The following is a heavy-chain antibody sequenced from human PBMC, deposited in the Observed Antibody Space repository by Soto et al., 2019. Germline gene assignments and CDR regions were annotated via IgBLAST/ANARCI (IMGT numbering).Heavy chain of an antibody. CDR1: GDSSNKLY. CDR2: IHSTGNT. CDR3: ARPKPNMWNDILDAFDV. D-gene: IGHD1-1*01. Sequence: QVQLQETGPGLVKPAETLSLTCSVSGDSSNKLYWSWIRQAPGKGLEWIGYIHSTGNTKYSPSLKSRVTLSIDTPKNPLTLNLSSVTAADTAVYCCARPKPNMWNDILDAFDVWGQGTMVTVSS. J-gene: IGHJ3*01. V-gene: IGHV4-59*08.